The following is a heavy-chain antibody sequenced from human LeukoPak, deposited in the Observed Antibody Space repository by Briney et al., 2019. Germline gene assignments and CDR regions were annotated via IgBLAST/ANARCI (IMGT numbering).Heavy chain of an antibody. V-gene: IGHV3-48*03. Sequence: GGSLRLSCVASGFIFSNYEMNWVRQTPGKGLEWASYISDHGKSRNYVDSVKGRLTISRDNAKNALYLQMNSLRVEDTAIYFCARVRIAAPLLDYWGQGTLVTVS. J-gene: IGHJ4*02. CDR3: ARVRIAAPLLDY. CDR2: ISDHGKSR. CDR1: GFIFSNYE. D-gene: IGHD6-13*01.